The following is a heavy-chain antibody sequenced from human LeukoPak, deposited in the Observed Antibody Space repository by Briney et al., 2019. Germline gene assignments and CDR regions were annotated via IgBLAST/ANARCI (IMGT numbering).Heavy chain of an antibody. CDR3: ARIDSITAIKTDY. CDR2: INPNSGGT. J-gene: IGHJ4*02. D-gene: IGHD5-18*01. V-gene: IGHV1-2*06. CDR1: GYTFTGYY. Sequence: ASVKVSCKASGYTFTGYYMHWVRQAPGQGLEWMGRINPNSGGTNYAQKFQGRDTMTRDTSISTAYMELSRLRSDDTAVYYCARIDSITAIKTDYWGQGTLVTVSS.